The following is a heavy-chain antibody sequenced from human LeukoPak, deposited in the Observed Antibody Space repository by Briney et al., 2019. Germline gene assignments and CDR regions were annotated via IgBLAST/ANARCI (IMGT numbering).Heavy chain of an antibody. CDR2: IYPGDSDT. CDR1: GYSFTNYW. CDR3: ARRGAGYYVFDY. D-gene: IGHD2/OR15-2a*01. Sequence: GESLKISCKGSGYSFTNYWIGWVRQTPGKGLEWMGIIYPGDSDTRYSPSFQGQVTISADKSISTAYLQWGSVQASDTAMYYCARRGAGYYVFDYWGQGTLVTVSS. V-gene: IGHV5-51*01. J-gene: IGHJ4*02.